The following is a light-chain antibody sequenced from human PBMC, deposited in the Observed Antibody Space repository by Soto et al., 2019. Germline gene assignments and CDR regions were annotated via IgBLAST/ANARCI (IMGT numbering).Light chain of an antibody. CDR2: AAS. V-gene: IGKV1-33*01. Sequence: DIQMPQSPSSLSASVGDRVTITCKASQDISNYLNWYQKKPGKAPKLLIYAASNLETGVPSRFSGSGSGTDFTFTISSLQPEDIATYYCQQYDNLWWTFGQGTKVEIK. CDR1: QDISNY. J-gene: IGKJ1*01. CDR3: QQYDNLWWT.